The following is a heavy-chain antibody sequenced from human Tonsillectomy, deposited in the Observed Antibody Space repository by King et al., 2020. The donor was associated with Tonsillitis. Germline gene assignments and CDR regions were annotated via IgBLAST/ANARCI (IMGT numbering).Heavy chain of an antibody. CDR3: ARRSGMLRQVAYWYFDL. V-gene: IGHV4-34*01. J-gene: IGHJ2*01. Sequence: VQLQQWGAGLLKPSETLSLTCAVYGGSFSDYYWSWIRQPPGKGLEWIGDINHSGSTNYNPSLKSRVTISVDTSKNQFSLKLSSVTAADTAVYYCARRSGMLRQVAYWYFDLWGRGTLVTVSS. CDR1: GGSFSDYY. CDR2: INHSGST. D-gene: IGHD2-8*01.